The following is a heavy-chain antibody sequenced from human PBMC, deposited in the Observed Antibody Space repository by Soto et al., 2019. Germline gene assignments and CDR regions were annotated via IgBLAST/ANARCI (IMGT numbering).Heavy chain of an antibody. Sequence: EVQLVESGGGLVQPGRSLRLSCAASGFTFDDYAMHWVRQAPGKGLEWGSGISWNSGSIGYADSVKGRFIISSDNAKNSMYLQMNSLRAEDTALYYCAKDRGLVLSFYFDYWGQGTLVTVSS. CDR2: ISWNSGSI. D-gene: IGHD6-19*01. CDR3: AKDRGLVLSFYFDY. V-gene: IGHV3-9*01. CDR1: GFTFDDYA. J-gene: IGHJ4*02.